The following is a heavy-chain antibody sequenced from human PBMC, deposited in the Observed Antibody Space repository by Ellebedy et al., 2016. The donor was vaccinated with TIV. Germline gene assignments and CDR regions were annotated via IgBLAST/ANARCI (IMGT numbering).Heavy chain of an antibody. Sequence: PGGSLRLSCAASGFTFSSYWMSWVRQAPGKGLEWVANIKQDGSEKYVDSVKGRLTISRDNAKNSLYLQMNSLRAEDTAVYYCARGYASPNYWGQGTLVTVSS. J-gene: IGHJ4*02. CDR1: GFTFSSYW. V-gene: IGHV3-7*01. CDR2: IKQDGSEK. CDR3: ARGYASPNY. D-gene: IGHD2-8*01.